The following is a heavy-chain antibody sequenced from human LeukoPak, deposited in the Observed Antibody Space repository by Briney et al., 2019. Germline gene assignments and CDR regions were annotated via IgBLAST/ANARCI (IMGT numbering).Heavy chain of an antibody. CDR3: ARAQMDCSGGSCYSRFYYGMDV. V-gene: IGHV3-21*01. J-gene: IGHJ6*02. CDR1: GFTFGSYS. Sequence: GGSLRLSCAASGFTFGSYSMNWVRQAPGKGLEWVSSISSSSSYIYYADSVKGRFTISRDNAKNSLYLQMNSLRAEDTAVYYCARAQMDCSGGSCYSRFYYGMDVWGQGTTVTVSS. CDR2: ISSSSSYI. D-gene: IGHD2-15*01.